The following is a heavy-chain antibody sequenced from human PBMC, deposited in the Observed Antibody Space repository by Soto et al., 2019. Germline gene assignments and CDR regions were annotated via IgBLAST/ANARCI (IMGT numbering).Heavy chain of an antibody. D-gene: IGHD2-8*02. CDR1: GGTGSSDA. V-gene: IGHV1-69*13. Sequence: GASVKISCKASGGTGSSDACNWVRQAPGQGLAGMGGIITTSGTAHSDPKFQGRATITADESTRPAYMELSSLTSEDTAVYFCARGQGYCTGGICYYSYYGMDVWGQGHTVTVSS. J-gene: IGHJ6*02. CDR2: IITTSGTA. CDR3: ARGQGYCTGGICYYSYYGMDV.